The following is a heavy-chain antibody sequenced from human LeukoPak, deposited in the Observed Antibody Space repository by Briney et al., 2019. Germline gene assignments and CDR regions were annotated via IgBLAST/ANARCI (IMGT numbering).Heavy chain of an antibody. J-gene: IGHJ4*02. CDR2: INPNSGVT. Sequence: GASVKVSCKASGYTFTGYYIHWVRQAPGQGLEWMGWINPNSGVTNHAQKFQGRVTMTSDTSISTAYMELSRLRSDDTAVYYCARETYYCGSSGYMLDFWGQGTLVTVSS. V-gene: IGHV1-2*02. D-gene: IGHD3-22*01. CDR1: GYTFTGYY. CDR3: ARETYYCGSSGYMLDF.